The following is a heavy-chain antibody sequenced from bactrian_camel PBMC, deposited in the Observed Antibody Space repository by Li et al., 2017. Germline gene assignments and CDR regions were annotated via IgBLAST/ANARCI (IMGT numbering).Heavy chain of an antibody. J-gene: IGHJ4*01. V-gene: IGHV3S40*01. Sequence: DVQLVESGGGSVQSGGSLRLACVASGDIYSRYCMGWFRQAPGKAREGVAFITRRSGTTSYANSVKGRFTISQDNANNTVNLQMNNLKPEDSAVYYCATDPRGTLRGQGTQVTVS. CDR3: ATDPRGTL. CDR1: GDIYSRYC. D-gene: IGHD7*01. CDR2: ITRRSGTT.